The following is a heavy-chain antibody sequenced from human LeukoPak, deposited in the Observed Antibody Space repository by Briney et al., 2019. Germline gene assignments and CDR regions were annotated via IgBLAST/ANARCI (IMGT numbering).Heavy chain of an antibody. CDR3: AREVSHWFFDV. CDR1: GFTFSGYW. Sequence: GGSLRLSCAASGFTFSGYWMSWVRQAPGKGLEWVANIKQDESETYYVDSMKGRFTISRDNAKNSLCLQMDSLRAEDTAVYFCAREVSHWFFDVWGRGALVTVSS. J-gene: IGHJ2*01. CDR2: IKQDESET. V-gene: IGHV3-7*01.